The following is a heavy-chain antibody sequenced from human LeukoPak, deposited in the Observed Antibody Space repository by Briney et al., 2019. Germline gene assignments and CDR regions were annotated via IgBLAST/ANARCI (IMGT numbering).Heavy chain of an antibody. J-gene: IGHJ4*02. D-gene: IGHD6-19*01. CDR1: GYSISSGYY. V-gene: IGHV4-38-2*02. CDR2: IYHSGST. Sequence: SETLSLTCTVSGYSISSGYYWGWIRQPPGKGLEWIGSIYHSGSTYYNPSLKSRVTISVDTSKNQFSLKLSSVTAADTAVYYCARYDSSGWSVDYWGQGTLVTVSS. CDR3: ARYDSSGWSVDY.